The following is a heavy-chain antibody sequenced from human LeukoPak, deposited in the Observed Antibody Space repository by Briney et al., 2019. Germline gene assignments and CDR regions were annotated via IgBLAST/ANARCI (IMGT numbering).Heavy chain of an antibody. CDR3: AKYQAPGTYYVAFDI. CDR2: IYYSGST. Sequence: SETLSLTCIVSGGSISSGGNYWSWIRQHPGKGLEWIGYIYYSGSTYYNPSLKSRVTISVDTSKKQFSLKLSSVTTADTAVYYCAKYQAPGTYYVAFDIWGQGTMVTVSS. V-gene: IGHV4-31*03. CDR1: GGSISSGGNY. J-gene: IGHJ3*02. D-gene: IGHD3-10*01.